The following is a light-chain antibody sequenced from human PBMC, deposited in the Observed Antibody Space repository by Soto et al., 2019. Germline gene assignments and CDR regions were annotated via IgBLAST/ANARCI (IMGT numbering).Light chain of an antibody. CDR1: SSDVGGYNY. V-gene: IGLV2-14*01. CDR3: SSYTGSTTLHYV. CDR2: DVS. Sequence: QSVLTQPASVSGSPGQSITISCTGTSSDVGGYNYVYWYQQHPGKAPKLLIYDVSNRPSGASNRFSGSKSGNTASLTISGLQAEDEADYYCSSYTGSTTLHYVFGTGTKLTVL. J-gene: IGLJ1*01.